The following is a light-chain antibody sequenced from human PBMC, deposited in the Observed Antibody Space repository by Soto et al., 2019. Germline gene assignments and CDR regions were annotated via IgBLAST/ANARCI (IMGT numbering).Light chain of an antibody. V-gene: IGKV1-5*01. Sequence: DIQMTQSPSTLSAFVGDRVTITCRASQTISYWLAWYQQKPGKAPKLLVYDASTLESGVPSRFSGSRSGREFNLTISSLQPDDIGTDYCQQYNLYSSFGPGTKLEIK. J-gene: IGKJ2*03. CDR3: QQYNLYSS. CDR2: DAS. CDR1: QTISYW.